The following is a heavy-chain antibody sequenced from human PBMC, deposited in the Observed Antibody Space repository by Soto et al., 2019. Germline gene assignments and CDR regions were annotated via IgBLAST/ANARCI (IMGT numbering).Heavy chain of an antibody. CDR1: VGSISSGDSY. V-gene: IGHV4-30-4*01. CDR2: IYYSGST. Sequence: SETLSLTCTVSVGSISSGDSYWSCIRQPPGKGLEWIGYIYYSGSTYYNPSLKSRVTISVDTSKNQFSLKLSSVTAADTAVYYCARERPDGSRLDPWGQGTLVTVS. J-gene: IGHJ5*02. D-gene: IGHD6-13*01. CDR3: ARERPDGSRLDP.